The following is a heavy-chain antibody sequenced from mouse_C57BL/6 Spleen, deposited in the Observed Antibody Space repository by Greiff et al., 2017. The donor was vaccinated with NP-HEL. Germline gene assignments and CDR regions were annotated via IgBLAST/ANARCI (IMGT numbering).Heavy chain of an antibody. J-gene: IGHJ4*01. V-gene: IGHV1-80*01. CDR1: GYAFSSYW. CDR2: IYPGDGDT. D-gene: IGHD2-3*01. Sequence: QVQLQQSGAELVKPGASVKISCKASGYAFSSYWMNWVKQRPGKGLEWIGQIYPGDGDTNYNGKFKGKATLTADKSSSTAYMQLSSLTSEDSAVYFCARDDGYYPYYYAMDYWGQGTSVTVSS. CDR3: ARDDGYYPYYYAMDY.